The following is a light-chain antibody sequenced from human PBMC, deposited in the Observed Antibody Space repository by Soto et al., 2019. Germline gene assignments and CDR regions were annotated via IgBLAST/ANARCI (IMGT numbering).Light chain of an antibody. CDR1: QSIRTY. Sequence: IAMTQSPATLSVSPGSGSTLSCLTSQSIRTYLAWYQHKPGQAPRLLIYDASRRASGVPARCSSSGSGTDFTLPISSLEPEDFALYYCQQRNTWPPITFGQGTRLEIK. CDR2: DAS. V-gene: IGKV3-11*01. CDR3: QQRNTWPPIT. J-gene: IGKJ5*01.